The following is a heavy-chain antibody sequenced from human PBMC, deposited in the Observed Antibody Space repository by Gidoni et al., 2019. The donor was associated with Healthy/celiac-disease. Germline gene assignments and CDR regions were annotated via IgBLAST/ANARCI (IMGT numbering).Heavy chain of an antibody. CDR1: GGSISSGSYY. V-gene: IGHV4-61*02. D-gene: IGHD3-22*01. J-gene: IGHJ4*02. Sequence: QVQLQESGPGLVKPSQTLSLTCTVSGGSISSGSYYWSWIRQPAGKGLEWIGRIYTSGSTNYNPSLKSRVTISVDTSKNQFSLKLSSVTAADTAVYYCAREHGGYYYEIHWGQGTLVTVSS. CDR3: AREHGGYYYEIH. CDR2: IYTSGST.